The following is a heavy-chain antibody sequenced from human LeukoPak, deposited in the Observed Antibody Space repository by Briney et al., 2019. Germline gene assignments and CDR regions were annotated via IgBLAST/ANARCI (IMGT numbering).Heavy chain of an antibody. CDR1: GFTFSNTF. D-gene: IGHD2-21*01. J-gene: IGHJ4*02. CDR3: ATAPVTTCSGAYCYPFDY. CDR2: IDTVDYT. Sequence: GGSLRLSCATSGFTFSNTFLNWVRQAPGKGLQYVSSIDTVDYTYYADSVKGRFTISRDNAKNSLYLQINSLRAEDTAVYYCATAPVTTCSGAYCYPFDYWGQGTLVTVSS. V-gene: IGHV3-69-1*01.